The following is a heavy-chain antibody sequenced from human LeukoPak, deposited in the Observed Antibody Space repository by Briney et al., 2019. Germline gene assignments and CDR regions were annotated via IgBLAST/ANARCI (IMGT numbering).Heavy chain of an antibody. V-gene: IGHV4-4*09. CDR3: ARQAQGGTNNYCDP. Sequence: SETLSLTCTVSGGSISGHYWSWIRQSPGRGLEWIGNIYTSGSTNYNPSLNSRVTISIDTSKNQFSLKVSSMTAADTAVYYCARQAQGGTNNYCDPWGQGTLVTVSS. J-gene: IGHJ5*02. CDR1: GGSISGHY. CDR2: IYTSGST. D-gene: IGHD1-7*01.